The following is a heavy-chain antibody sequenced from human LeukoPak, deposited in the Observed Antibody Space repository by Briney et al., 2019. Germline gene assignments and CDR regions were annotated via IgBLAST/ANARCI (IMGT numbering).Heavy chain of an antibody. V-gene: IGHV4-39*01. CDR2: IYYSGST. Sequence: PSETLSLTCTVSGGSISSSSYYWGWIRQAPGKGLEWIGSIYYSGSTYYNPSLKSRVTISVDTSKNQFSLKLSSVTAADTAVYYCARHEGYGGAYYYYMDVWGKGTTVTVSS. CDR3: ARHEGYGGAYYYYMDV. D-gene: IGHD1-1*01. CDR1: GGSISSSSYY. J-gene: IGHJ6*03.